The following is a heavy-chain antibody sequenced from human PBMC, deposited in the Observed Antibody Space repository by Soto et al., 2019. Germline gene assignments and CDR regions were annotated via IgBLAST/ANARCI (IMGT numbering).Heavy chain of an antibody. J-gene: IGHJ4*02. CDR3: ARDQWSIAVAGTVDY. V-gene: IGHV3-33*01. D-gene: IGHD6-19*01. Sequence: QVQLVESGGGVVQPGRSLRLSCAASGFTFSSYGMHWVRQAPGKGLEWVAVIWYDGSNKYYADSVKGRFTISRDNSKNTLYLQMNSLRAEDTAVYYCARDQWSIAVAGTVDYWGQGTLFTVSS. CDR2: IWYDGSNK. CDR1: GFTFSSYG.